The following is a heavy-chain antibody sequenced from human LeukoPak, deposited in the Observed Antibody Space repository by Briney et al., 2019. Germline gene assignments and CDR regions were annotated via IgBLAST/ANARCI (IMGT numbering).Heavy chain of an antibody. D-gene: IGHD1-26*01. CDR1: GYTFTSYY. V-gene: IGHV1-46*01. CDR2: INPSGGST. J-gene: IGHJ4*02. CDR3: ARGLGDSGSFDLAFDY. Sequence: GASVKVSCKASGYTFTSYYMHWVRQAPGQGLEWMGIINPSGGSTSYAQKFQGRVTMTRNTSISTAYMELSSLRSEDTAVYYCARGLGDSGSFDLAFDYWGQGTLVTVSS.